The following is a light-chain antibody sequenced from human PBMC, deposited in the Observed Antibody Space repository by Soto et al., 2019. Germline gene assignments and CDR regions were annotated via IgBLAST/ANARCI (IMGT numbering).Light chain of an antibody. CDR2: AAS. CDR1: QGISNF. CDR3: QKYSSVIT. V-gene: IGKV1-27*01. Sequence: DIQMTQSPSSLSASVGDRVTITCRASQGISNFLPWYQQKPGKVPKLLLSAASTLQSGVPSRFSGSGSVSDFTLTITSLQPEDVATYYCQKYSSVITFGQGTRLEIK. J-gene: IGKJ5*01.